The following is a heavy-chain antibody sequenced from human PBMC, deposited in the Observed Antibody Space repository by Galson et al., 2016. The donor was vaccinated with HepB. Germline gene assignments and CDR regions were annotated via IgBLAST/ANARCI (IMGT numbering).Heavy chain of an antibody. Sequence: SLRLSCAASGFAFGNFAMSWVRQAPGRGLEWVSGISGTADARYYADFVRGRFTISRENSKNTLYLQMNSLRVADTAVYYCAKMRGHPDYLYHMDVWGKGTTVTVS. CDR3: AKMRGHPDYLYHMDV. V-gene: IGHV3-23*01. J-gene: IGHJ6*03. CDR1: GFAFGNFA. D-gene: IGHD5-12*01. CDR2: ISGTADAR.